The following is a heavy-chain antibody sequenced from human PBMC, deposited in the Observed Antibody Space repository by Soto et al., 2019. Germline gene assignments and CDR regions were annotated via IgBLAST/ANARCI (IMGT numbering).Heavy chain of an antibody. CDR2: STGAGGGT. CDR3: AKGHSDYQGDYNYYGMDV. Sequence: PGGSLRLSCAASGFPFSSYAISWVRQAPGRGLEWVAASTGAGGGTYNLESVKGRFTVSRDNSKKTVYLQLDGLRAEDTAVYYCAKGHSDYQGDYNYYGMDVWGQGTTVTVSS. CDR1: GFPFSSYA. V-gene: IGHV3-23*01. D-gene: IGHD6-25*01. J-gene: IGHJ6*02.